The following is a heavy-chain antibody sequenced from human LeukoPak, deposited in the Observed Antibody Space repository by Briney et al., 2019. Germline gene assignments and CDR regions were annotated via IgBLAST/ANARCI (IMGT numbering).Heavy chain of an antibody. J-gene: IGHJ4*02. CDR1: GGTFSSYA. CDR2: IIPIFGTA. CDR3: ATHLYYDILTGYPLPYYFDY. D-gene: IGHD3-9*01. Sequence: SVKVSCKASGGTFSSYAISWVRQAPGQGLEWMGGIIPIFGTANYAQKFQGRVTMTEDTSTDTAYMELSSLRSEDTAVYYCATHLYYDILTGYPLPYYFDYWGRGTLVTVSS. V-gene: IGHV1-69*06.